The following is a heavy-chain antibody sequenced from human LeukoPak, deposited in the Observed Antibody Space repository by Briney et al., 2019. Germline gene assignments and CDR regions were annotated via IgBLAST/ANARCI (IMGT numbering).Heavy chain of an antibody. CDR3: ARDTGGSFDYFDY. V-gene: IGHV3-48*04. CDR1: GFTFSSYA. Sequence: PGGSLRLSCAASGFTFSSYAMSWVRQAPGKGLEWVSYISSSSSTIYYADSVKGRFTISRDNAKNSLYLQMNSLRAEDTAVYYCARDTGGSFDYFDYWGQGTLVTVSS. CDR2: ISSSSSTI. J-gene: IGHJ4*02. D-gene: IGHD2-15*01.